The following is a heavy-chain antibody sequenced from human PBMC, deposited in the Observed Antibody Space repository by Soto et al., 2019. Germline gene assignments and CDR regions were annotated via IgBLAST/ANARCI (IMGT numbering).Heavy chain of an antibody. CDR1: RDHIKTNH. J-gene: IGHJ4*02. D-gene: IGHD3-10*01. CDR2: VNPSLGRS. Sequence: GASVKVFCKTSRDHIKTNHIHWARQAPGQGHGWMGIVNPSLGRSNYARNFRDRVAMTWETSTRILYMELNSLRSDDTAVYYCARSAQSIKCPVLEYGGQGTLVTVSS. CDR3: ARSAQSIKCPVLEY. V-gene: IGHV1-46*02.